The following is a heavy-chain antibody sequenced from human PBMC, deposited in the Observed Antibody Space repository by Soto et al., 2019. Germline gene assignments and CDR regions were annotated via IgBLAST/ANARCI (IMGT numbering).Heavy chain of an antibody. Sequence: QVQPLESGPGLVKPSETLSLTCSVSGDSINSYYWSWIQQPAGKGLEWIGRIYISGDTNYNPSLKSRVTMSVDTSKNQFSLKLRSVTAADTAVYYCAREYTETVAGPTPYYFDYWGQGTLVTVSS. CDR2: IYISGDT. J-gene: IGHJ4*02. CDR3: AREYTETVAGPTPYYFDY. V-gene: IGHV4-4*07. D-gene: IGHD6-19*01. CDR1: GDSINSYY.